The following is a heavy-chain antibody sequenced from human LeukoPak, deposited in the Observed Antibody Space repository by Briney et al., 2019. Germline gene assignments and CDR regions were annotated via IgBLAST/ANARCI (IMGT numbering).Heavy chain of an antibody. V-gene: IGHV3-66*01. CDR1: GFTVSSSY. CDR3: ARGDNSGYDVEGAGRDLDY. Sequence: HPGGSLRLSCAASGFTVSSSYMSWVRQAPGKGLEWVSVIYSGVRTYNADSVKGRFTISRDNSKNTLYLQMNSLRAEDTAVYYCARGDNSGYDVEGAGRDLDYWGQGTLVTVSS. J-gene: IGHJ4*02. D-gene: IGHD5-12*01. CDR2: IYSGVRT.